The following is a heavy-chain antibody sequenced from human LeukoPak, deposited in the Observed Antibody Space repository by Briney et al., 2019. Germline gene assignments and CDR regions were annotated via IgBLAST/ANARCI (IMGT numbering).Heavy chain of an antibody. CDR3: ARGRGHYYGSGSYYRSRPFDP. D-gene: IGHD3-10*01. Sequence: ASVKVSCKASGYTFTGYYMHWVRQAPGQGLEWMGWINPNSGGTNYAQKFQGRVTMTRDTSISTAYMELSRLRSDDTAVYYCARGRGHYYGSGSYYRSRPFDPWGQGTLVTVSS. V-gene: IGHV1-2*02. CDR2: INPNSGGT. J-gene: IGHJ5*02. CDR1: GYTFTGYY.